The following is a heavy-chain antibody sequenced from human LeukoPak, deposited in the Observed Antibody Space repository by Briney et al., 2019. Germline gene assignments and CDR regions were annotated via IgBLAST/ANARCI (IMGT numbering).Heavy chain of an antibody. Sequence: PAASVKISCKASGYTFTTNYYIYWLRPPPRQVLEWMEIINPSGGSNNSAQKFQGSVTMTRAKSPSSLNMEPSSLTSEATAEYYCASQDDYGDLYYFDYWGQGTLVTVSS. J-gene: IGHJ4*02. CDR1: GYTFTTNYY. D-gene: IGHD4-17*01. CDR3: ASQDDYGDLYYFDY. V-gene: IGHV1-46*01. CDR2: INPSGGSN.